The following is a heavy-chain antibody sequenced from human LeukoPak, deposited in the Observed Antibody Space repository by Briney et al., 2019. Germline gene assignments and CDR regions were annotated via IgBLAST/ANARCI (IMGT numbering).Heavy chain of an antibody. CDR1: GFNFDNFA. J-gene: IGHJ4*02. V-gene: IGHV3-30*04. CDR3: AKDRSSSYYFDY. CDR2: ISHDGRTK. Sequence: GKSLTLSCVVSGFNFDNFAMHWVRQPLGKGLEWVAVISHDGRTKYYADSMKGRITISRDNSKNTLYLQMNSLRAEDTAVYYCAKDRSSSYYFDYWGQGTLVTVSS.